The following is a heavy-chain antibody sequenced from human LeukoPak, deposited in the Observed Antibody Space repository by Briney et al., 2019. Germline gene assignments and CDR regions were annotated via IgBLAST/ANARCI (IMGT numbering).Heavy chain of an antibody. CDR3: ARVRSGSYNWFDP. J-gene: IGHJ5*02. Sequence: PGGSLRLSCAASGFTFSSYWMHWVRQAPGKGLVWVSRINTDGSTTSYADSVKGRFTISRDNTENTLYLQMNSLRAEDTAVYYCARVRSGSYNWFDPWGQGTLVTVSS. V-gene: IGHV3-74*01. CDR2: INTDGSTT. D-gene: IGHD1-26*01. CDR1: GFTFSSYW.